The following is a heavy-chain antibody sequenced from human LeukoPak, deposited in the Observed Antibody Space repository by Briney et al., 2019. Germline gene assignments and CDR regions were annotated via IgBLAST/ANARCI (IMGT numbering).Heavy chain of an antibody. CDR3: AKDRWIRRISLAGQDY. J-gene: IGHJ4*02. CDR1: GFTLSSYG. D-gene: IGHD6-19*01. V-gene: IGHV3-30*18. CDR2: TSYDGSDT. Sequence: PGGSLRLSCATSGFTLSSYGMHWVRQAPGKGLEWVAVTSYDGSDTYYADSVKGRFTISRDNSKNTLYLQINSLRAEDTAVYYCAKDRWIRRISLAGQDYWGQGTLVTVSS.